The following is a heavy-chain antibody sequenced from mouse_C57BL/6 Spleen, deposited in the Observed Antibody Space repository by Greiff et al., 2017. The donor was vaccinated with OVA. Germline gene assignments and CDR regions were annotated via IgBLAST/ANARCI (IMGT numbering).Heavy chain of an antibody. CDR2: ISSGGSYT. J-gene: IGHJ3*01. Sequence: DVKLQESGGDLVKPGGSLKLSCAASGFTFSSYGMSWVRQTPDKRLEWVATISSGGSYTYYPDSVKGRFTISRDNAKNTLYLQMSSLKSEDTAMYYCARQRGTWFAYWGQGTLVTVSA. CDR3: ARQRGTWFAY. V-gene: IGHV5-6*02. CDR1: GFTFSSYG.